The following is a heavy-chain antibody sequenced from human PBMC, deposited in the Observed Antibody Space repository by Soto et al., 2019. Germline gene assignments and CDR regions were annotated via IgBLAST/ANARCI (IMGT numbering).Heavy chain of an antibody. Sequence: QVKLVQSGAEVKKPGASVKVSCKASGYTFTSYGISWVRQAPGQGLEWMGWISAYNGNTNYAQKIQGRVTTTTDTTTSTAYKELRRLRADDTAVSHGAGDSPPVDYWGQGTLVSASA. CDR1: GYTFTSYG. V-gene: IGHV1-18*01. J-gene: IGHJ4*02. CDR3: AGDSPPVDY. CDR2: ISAYNGNT.